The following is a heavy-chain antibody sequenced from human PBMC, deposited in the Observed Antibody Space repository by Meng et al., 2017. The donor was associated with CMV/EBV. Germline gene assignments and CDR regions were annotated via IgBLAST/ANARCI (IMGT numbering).Heavy chain of an antibody. D-gene: IGHD2-2*01. V-gene: IGHV3-15*01. CDR3: TTSPVHQLRSDYDYGIDI. J-gene: IGHJ6*02. CDR2: IKSKTAGGRT. CDR1: GFTFSSYT. Sequence: GESLKISCAASGFTFSSYTMSWVRQAPGKGLEWVGRIKSKTAGGRTDYAAPVKGRFAISRNEPKNTLYMQKNSLKTEDTAVYYSTTSPVHQLRSDYDYGIDIWGQGTTVTVSS.